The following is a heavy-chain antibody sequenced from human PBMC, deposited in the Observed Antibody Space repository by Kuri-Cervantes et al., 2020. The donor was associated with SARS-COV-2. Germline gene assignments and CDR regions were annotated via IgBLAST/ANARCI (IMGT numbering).Heavy chain of an antibody. J-gene: IGHJ4*02. CDR2: IKQDGSEK. CDR1: GFTFSSSW. D-gene: IGHD3-3*01. Sequence: GESMKISCEASGFTFSSSWMSWVRQAPGKGLEWVANIKQDGSEKYYVDSVKGRFTISRDNAKNSLYLQMNSLRAEDTAVYYCAKSPYYDFWSGYHYWGQGTLVTVSS. V-gene: IGHV3-7*03. CDR3: AKSPYYDFWSGYHY.